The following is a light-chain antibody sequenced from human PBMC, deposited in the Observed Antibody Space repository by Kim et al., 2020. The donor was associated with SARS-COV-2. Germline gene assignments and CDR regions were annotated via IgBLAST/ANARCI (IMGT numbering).Light chain of an antibody. CDR1: QDVSIY. CDR3: HHYGDRSIT. CDR2: DAS. Sequence: DIQMTQSPSSLSASVGDRVTITCQASQDVSIYLNWYRQKPGKGPELLIYDASNLETGVPSRFSGSGSGTDFSFTISSLQPEDVATYYCHHYGDRSITFGQGTRLDIK. V-gene: IGKV1-33*01. J-gene: IGKJ5*01.